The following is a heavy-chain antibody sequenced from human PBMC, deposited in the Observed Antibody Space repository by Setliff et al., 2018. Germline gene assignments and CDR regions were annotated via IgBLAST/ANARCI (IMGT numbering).Heavy chain of an antibody. Sequence: SETLSLTCTVSGGPFSGASIWSWIRQPPGKGLEFVGYVYHSGTAKYDPSLESRAIMSVDASKNEISLKLKSVTAADTAVYYCAKGGTYRYFDFWVPETLLVTVSS. D-gene: IGHD1-1*01. V-gene: IGHV4-59*01. CDR3: AKGGTYRYFDF. CDR1: GGPFSGAS. J-gene: IGHJ4*03. CDR2: VYHSGTA.